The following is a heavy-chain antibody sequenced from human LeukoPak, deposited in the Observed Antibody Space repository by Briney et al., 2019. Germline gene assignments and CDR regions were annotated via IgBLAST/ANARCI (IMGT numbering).Heavy chain of an antibody. CDR2: ISYDGSRK. V-gene: IGHV3-30*03. J-gene: IGHJ4*02. CDR3: ARGPGTTEFDY. D-gene: IGHD1-1*01. CDR1: GFTFSSYG. Sequence: GGSLRLSCAASGFTFSSYGMHWVRQAPGKGLEWVAVISYDGSRKYYADSVKGRFTISRDNSKNTLYLQMNSLRAEDTAVYYCARGPGTTEFDYWGQGTLVTVSS.